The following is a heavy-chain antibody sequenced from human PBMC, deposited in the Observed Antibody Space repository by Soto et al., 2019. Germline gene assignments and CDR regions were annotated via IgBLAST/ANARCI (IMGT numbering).Heavy chain of an antibody. J-gene: IGHJ2*01. CDR3: ARGRYFATTHRQWWYFDF. Sequence: QVELMQSGPEVKRPGTSVKVSCKASCYTFITSGINWVRQTPGQALEWVGWISPANADKKYAQKFKDRVTLTSETSTDTVYMELTNLRSDDTAVYFCARGRYFATTHRQWWYFDFWGRGTPVTVSS. V-gene: IGHV1-18*01. CDR2: ISPANADK. CDR1: CYTFITSG. D-gene: IGHD6-19*01.